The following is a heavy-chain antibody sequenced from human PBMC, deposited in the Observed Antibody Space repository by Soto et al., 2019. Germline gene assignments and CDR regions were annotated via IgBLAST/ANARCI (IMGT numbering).Heavy chain of an antibody. CDR2: ISYDESIK. V-gene: IGHV3-30*18. CDR3: AKDPYDYSNYYLDV. CDR1: GFTFSDYA. J-gene: IGHJ6*03. D-gene: IGHD4-4*01. Sequence: GGSLRLSCAASGFTFSDYAMHWVRQAPGKGLEWVAVISYDESIKIYGDSVRGRFTVSRDNSKNTLFLQMTSLRPEDTALYYCAKDPYDYSNYYLDVWGKGTTVTVSS.